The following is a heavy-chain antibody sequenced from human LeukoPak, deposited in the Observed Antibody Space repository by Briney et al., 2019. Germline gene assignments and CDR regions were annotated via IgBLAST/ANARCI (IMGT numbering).Heavy chain of an antibody. Sequence: SQTLSLTCTVSGGSISSGSYYWIWMRQRPGQGLEWIMYIYDSASTYYNPSLKTRATISVETSKKQFSLKLSSVTAADTAVYYCARDHGYRYGPPPGFFDYWGQGALVTVSS. J-gene: IGHJ4*02. V-gene: IGHV4-31*03. CDR3: ARDHGYRYGPPPGFFDY. D-gene: IGHD5-18*01. CDR2: IYDSAST. CDR1: GGSISSGSYY.